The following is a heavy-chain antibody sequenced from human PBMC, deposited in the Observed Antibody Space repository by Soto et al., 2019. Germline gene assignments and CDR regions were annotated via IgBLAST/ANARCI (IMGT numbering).Heavy chain of an antibody. J-gene: IGHJ6*02. CDR3: ARGGRYREDYYFGMDV. D-gene: IGHD1-26*01. CDR2: INSDGRST. V-gene: IGHV3-74*01. Sequence: LRLSCAASGFTLSNFWMHWVRQAPGKGLEWVSRINSDGRSTSYVDSVKGRFTISRDNANNTLYLEMNSLRAEDTAVYFRARGGRYREDYYFGMDVWGQGTTVTVSS. CDR1: GFTLSNFW.